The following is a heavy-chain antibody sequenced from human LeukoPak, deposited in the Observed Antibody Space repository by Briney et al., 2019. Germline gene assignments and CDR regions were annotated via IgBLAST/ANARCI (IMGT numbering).Heavy chain of an antibody. Sequence: GGSLSLFCAASGFTFSSFWMHWVRQAPGKGLVWVSRINSDGTSTGYADSVKGRFTISRDNAKNTLYLQMNSLRAEDTAVYYCASGLAYNYAYTMCYWGQGTLVTVSS. D-gene: IGHD5-18*01. V-gene: IGHV3-74*01. CDR3: ASGLAYNYAYTMCY. CDR1: GFTFSSFW. CDR2: INSDGTST. J-gene: IGHJ4*02.